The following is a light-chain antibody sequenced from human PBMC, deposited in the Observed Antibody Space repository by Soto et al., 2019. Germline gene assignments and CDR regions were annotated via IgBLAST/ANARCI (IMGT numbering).Light chain of an antibody. J-gene: IGKJ4*01. CDR3: QQYGSVPLT. CDR2: GAS. V-gene: IGKV3-20*01. Sequence: EIGLTQSRGTLSLSPGERATLSCRASESVTNNYLAWYQQKPGQAPRLLISGASSRATGIPDRFSGSGSGADFTLTINRLEPEDFAVYYCQQYGSVPLTFGGGTKVEIK. CDR1: ESVTNNY.